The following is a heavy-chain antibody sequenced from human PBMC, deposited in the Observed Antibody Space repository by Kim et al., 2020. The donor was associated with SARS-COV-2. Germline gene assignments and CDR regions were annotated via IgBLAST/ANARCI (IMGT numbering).Heavy chain of an antibody. D-gene: IGHD2-2*01. J-gene: IGHJ4*02. CDR2: IIPILGIA. CDR3: ARGSQLLPLYYFDY. CDR1: GGTFSSYA. Sequence: SVKVSCKASGGTFSSYAISWVRQAPGQGLEWMGRIIPILGIANYAQKFQGRVTITADKSTSTAYMELSSLRSEDTAVYYCARGSQLLPLYYFDYWGQGTLVTVSS. V-gene: IGHV1-69*04.